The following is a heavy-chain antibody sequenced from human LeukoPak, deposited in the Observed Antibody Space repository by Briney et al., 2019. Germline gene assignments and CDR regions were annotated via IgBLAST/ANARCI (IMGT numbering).Heavy chain of an antibody. V-gene: IGHV4-39*07. Sequence: TSETLSLTCTVSGGSISSSSYYWGWIRQPPGKGLEWIGSIYYSGSTYYNPSLKSRVTISVDTSKNQFSLKLSSVTAADTAVYYCARRSPDVAVDWYFDLWGRGTLVTVSS. D-gene: IGHD6-19*01. J-gene: IGHJ2*01. CDR3: ARRSPDVAVDWYFDL. CDR1: GGSISSSSYY. CDR2: IYYSGST.